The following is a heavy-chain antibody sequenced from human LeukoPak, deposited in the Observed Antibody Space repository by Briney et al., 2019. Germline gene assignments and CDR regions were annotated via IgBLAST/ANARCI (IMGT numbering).Heavy chain of an antibody. CDR2: IYTSGST. CDR3: ARDAHGTDAFDI. CDR1: GGSIISGSYY. D-gene: IGHD1-1*01. V-gene: IGHV4-61*02. J-gene: IGHJ3*02. Sequence: PSETLSLTCTVSGGSIISGSYYWSWIRQPAGKGLEWIGRIYTSGSTNYNPSLKSRVTISVDTSKSQFSLKLSSVTAADTAMYYCARDAHGTDAFDIWAQGTMVTVSS.